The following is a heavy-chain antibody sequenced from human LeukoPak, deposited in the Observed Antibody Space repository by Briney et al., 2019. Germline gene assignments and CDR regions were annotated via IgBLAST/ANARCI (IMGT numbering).Heavy chain of an antibody. Sequence: SETLSLTCTVSGGSISSYYWGWIRQPPGKGLEWIGSIYYSGSTYYNPSLKSRVTISVDTSKNQFSLKLSSVTAADTAVYYCARDHGPGIAAAGKSYYYYYMDVWGKGTTVTVSS. V-gene: IGHV4-39*07. J-gene: IGHJ6*03. CDR2: IYYSGST. D-gene: IGHD6-13*01. CDR1: GGSISSYY. CDR3: ARDHGPGIAAAGKSYYYYYMDV.